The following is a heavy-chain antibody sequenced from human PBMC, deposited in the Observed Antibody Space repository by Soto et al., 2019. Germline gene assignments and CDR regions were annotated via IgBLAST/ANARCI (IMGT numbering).Heavy chain of an antibody. CDR2: ISYDGFNK. V-gene: IGHV3-30*03. J-gene: IGHJ4*02. CDR1: GFTFNTYG. D-gene: IGHD3-10*01. CDR3: AREGIWFGELYYFDY. Sequence: QVQLVESGGGVVQPGRSLRLSCAASGFTFNTYGMHWVRQAPGKGLEWVAVISYDGFNKNYPDSVKGRFTISRDNSKNTLYLQMNSLGAEDTAAYYCAREGIWFGELYYFDYWGQGTLVTVSS.